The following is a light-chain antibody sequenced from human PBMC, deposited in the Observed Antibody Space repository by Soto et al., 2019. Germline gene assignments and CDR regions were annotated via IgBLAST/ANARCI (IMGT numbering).Light chain of an antibody. Sequence: QSALTQPPSASGSPGQLVTISCTGTSSDVGGYNYVSWYQQHPGKAPKVMIYEVSKRPSGVPDRFSGSKSGNTASLTVSGLQAEDEADYYCSSYTTSSTLVFGGGTKLTVL. J-gene: IGLJ3*02. CDR1: SSDVGGYNY. CDR2: EVS. CDR3: SSYTTSSTLV. V-gene: IGLV2-8*01.